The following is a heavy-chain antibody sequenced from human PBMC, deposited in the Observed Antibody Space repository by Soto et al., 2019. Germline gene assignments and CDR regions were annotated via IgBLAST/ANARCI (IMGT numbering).Heavy chain of an antibody. CDR3: ATERKGEPLPH. CDR2: INGNTGHT. Sequence: QVQLVQSGAEVREPGASVKVSCKTSGYTFSRYGITWVRQAPGQGLEWMGWINGNTGHTIYAMNLEDRLTIKTDTSTSKAYMELRSRKSAYTAVHYRATERKGEPLPHWGQGPRVTVSS. J-gene: IGHJ4*02. V-gene: IGHV1-18*01. D-gene: IGHD1-26*01. CDR1: GYTFSRYG.